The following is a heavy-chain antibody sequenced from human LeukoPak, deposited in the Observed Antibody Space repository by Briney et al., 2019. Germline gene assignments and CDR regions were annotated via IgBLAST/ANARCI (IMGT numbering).Heavy chain of an antibody. D-gene: IGHD6-6*01. CDR3: ARFMGSSGLYYMDV. CDR1: GYTFTSYG. CDR2: ISAYNGNT. J-gene: IGHJ6*03. Sequence: GASVKVSCKASGYTFTSYGISWVRQAPGQGLEWMGWISAYNGNTDYAQKLQGRVTMTTDTSTSTAYMELRSLRSEDTAVYYCARFMGSSGLYYMDVWGKGTTVTVSS. V-gene: IGHV1-18*01.